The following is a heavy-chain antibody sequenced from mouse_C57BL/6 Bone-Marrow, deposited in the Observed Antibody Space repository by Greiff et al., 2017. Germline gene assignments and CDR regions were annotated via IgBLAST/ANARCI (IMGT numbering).Heavy chain of an antibody. CDR1: GYTFTSSG. CDR3: ARINWVDFDY. J-gene: IGHJ2*01. CDR2: IYPRSGNT. Sequence: VMLVESGAELARPGASVKLSCKASGYTFTSSGISWVKQRTGQGLEWIGEIYPRSGNTYYNEKFKGKATLTADKSSSTAYMELRSLTSEDSAVYFCARINWVDFDYWGQGTTLTVSS. V-gene: IGHV1-81*01. D-gene: IGHD4-1*01.